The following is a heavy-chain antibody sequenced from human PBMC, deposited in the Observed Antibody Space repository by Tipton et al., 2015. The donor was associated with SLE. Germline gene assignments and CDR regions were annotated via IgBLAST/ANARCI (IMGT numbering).Heavy chain of an antibody. Sequence: TLSLTCTVSGGSISSYYWSWIRQPPGKGLEWIGYIYYSGSTNYNPSLKSRVTISVDTSKNQFSLKLSSVTAADTAVYYCAGLLGSSGYLLDYWGQGTLVTVSS. J-gene: IGHJ4*02. D-gene: IGHD3-22*01. CDR3: AGLLGSSGYLLDY. CDR2: IYYSGST. CDR1: GGSISSYY. V-gene: IGHV4-59*01.